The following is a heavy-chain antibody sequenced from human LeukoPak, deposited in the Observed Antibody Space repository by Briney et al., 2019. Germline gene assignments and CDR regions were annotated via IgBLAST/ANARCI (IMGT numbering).Heavy chain of an antibody. Sequence: SETLSLTCTVSGGSISSYYWSWIRQPAGKGLEWIGRIYTSGSTNYNPSLKSRVTISVDTSKNQFSLKLSSVTAADTAVYYCARERAAEDAFDIWGQGTMVTVSS. CDR1: GGSISSYY. D-gene: IGHD6-13*01. V-gene: IGHV4-4*07. CDR3: ARERAAEDAFDI. J-gene: IGHJ3*02. CDR2: IYTSGST.